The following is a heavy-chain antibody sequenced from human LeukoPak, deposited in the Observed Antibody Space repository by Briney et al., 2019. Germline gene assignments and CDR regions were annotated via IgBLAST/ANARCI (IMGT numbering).Heavy chain of an antibody. V-gene: IGHV3-23*01. D-gene: IGHD6-13*01. CDR3: AKDVYPIAAAGNLGGY. CDR1: GFTFSSYA. CDR2: ISGSGGST. Sequence: AGGSLRLSCAASGFTFSSYAMSWVRQAPGKGLEWVSAISGSGGSTYYADSVKGRFTISRDNSKNTLYLQMNSLRAEDTAVYYCAKDVYPIAAAGNLGGYWGQGTLVTVSS. J-gene: IGHJ4*02.